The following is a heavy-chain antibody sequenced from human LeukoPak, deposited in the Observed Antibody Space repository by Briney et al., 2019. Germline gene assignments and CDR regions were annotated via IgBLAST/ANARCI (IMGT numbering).Heavy chain of an antibody. V-gene: IGHV4-34*01. CDR2: INHSGST. Sequence: SETLSLTCAVYGGSFSGYYWSWIRQPPGKGLEWLGEINHSGSTNYNPSLKSRVTISVDTSKNQFSLKLSSVTAADTAVYYCARGDFWSGYCQLDYWGQGTLVTVSS. D-gene: IGHD3-3*01. CDR3: ARGDFWSGYCQLDY. J-gene: IGHJ4*02. CDR1: GGSFSGYY.